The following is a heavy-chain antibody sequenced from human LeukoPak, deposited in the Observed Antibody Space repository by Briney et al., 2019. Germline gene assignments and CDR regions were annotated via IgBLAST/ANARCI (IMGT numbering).Heavy chain of an antibody. CDR1: GFFFSDYG. V-gene: IGHV3-30*02. J-gene: IGHJ4*02. Sequence: GGSLRLSCEVSGFFFSDYGMHWVRQSPAKGLEWLAYIRYAGTTKYYADSVKSRFTISRDNSKNTLSLQMDRLTSDDTALYYCAKDSVVTIDYWGQGTLVTVSS. D-gene: IGHD2-21*02. CDR2: IRYAGTTK. CDR3: AKDSVVTIDY.